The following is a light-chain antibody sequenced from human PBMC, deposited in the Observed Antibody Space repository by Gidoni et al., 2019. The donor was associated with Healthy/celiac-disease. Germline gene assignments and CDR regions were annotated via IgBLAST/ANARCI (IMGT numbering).Light chain of an antibody. Sequence: QSVLTQPPSASGTPGPRVTISCSGSSSNIVSNYVYWYQQLPGTAPKLLIYRNNQRPSGVPDRFSGSKSGPSASLAISGLRSEDEADYYCAAWDDSLSGVVFGGGTKLTVL. CDR3: AAWDDSLSGVV. CDR1: SSNIVSNY. J-gene: IGLJ2*01. V-gene: IGLV1-47*01. CDR2: RNN.